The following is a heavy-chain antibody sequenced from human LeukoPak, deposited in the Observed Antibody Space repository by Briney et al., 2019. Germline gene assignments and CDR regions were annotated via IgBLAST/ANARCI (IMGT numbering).Heavy chain of an antibody. CDR3: ARLRITGGHYYQHGLDV. V-gene: IGHV4-59*08. CDR2: IYYTGST. CDR1: GGSISSLY. J-gene: IGHJ6*02. Sequence: PSETLSLTCSVSGGSISSLYWSWIRQPPGKGLEWIGYIYYTGSTNYNPSLKSRVTMFVDMSKKQFSLKLSSVTAADTAVYYCARLRITGGHYYQHGLDVWGQGTTVTVSS. D-gene: IGHD2-8*02.